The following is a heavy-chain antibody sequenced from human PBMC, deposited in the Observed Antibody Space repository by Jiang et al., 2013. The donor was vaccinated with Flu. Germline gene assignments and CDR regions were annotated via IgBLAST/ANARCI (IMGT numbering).Heavy chain of an antibody. D-gene: IGHD5-18*01. CDR2: IDWDDDK. V-gene: IGHV2-70*11. Sequence: QTLTLTCTFSGFSLSTSGMCVSWIRQPPGKALEWLARIDWDDDKYYSTSLKTRLTISKDTSKNQVVLTMTNMDPVDTATYYCARLKYVDTAIDRDFDIWGQGTMVTVSS. CDR3: ARLKYVDTAIDRDFDI. CDR1: GFSLSTSGMC. J-gene: IGHJ3*02.